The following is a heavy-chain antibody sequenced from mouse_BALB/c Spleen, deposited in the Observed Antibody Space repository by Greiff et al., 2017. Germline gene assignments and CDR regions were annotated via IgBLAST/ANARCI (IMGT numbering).Heavy chain of an antibody. CDR2: ISTYYGNT. Sequence: QVQLKESGPELVRPGVSVKISCKGSGYTFTDYAMHWVKQSHAKSLEWIGVISTYYGNTYYNQKFKGKATMTVDKSSSTAYMELARLTSEDSAIYYCAMVTKDYAMDYWGQGTSVTVSS. J-gene: IGHJ4*01. CDR1: GYTFTDYA. D-gene: IGHD2-3*01. V-gene: IGHV1-67*01. CDR3: AMVTKDYAMDY.